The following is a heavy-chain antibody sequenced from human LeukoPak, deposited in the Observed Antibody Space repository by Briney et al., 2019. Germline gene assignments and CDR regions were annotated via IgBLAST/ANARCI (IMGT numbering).Heavy chain of an antibody. J-gene: IGHJ5*02. V-gene: IGHV4-38-2*02. CDR2: IYHSGST. D-gene: IGHD3-10*01. CDR3: ARGRGMVRGVGWFDP. Sequence: SETLSLTCTVSGYSISSGYYWGWIRQPPGKGLEWIGSIYHSGSTYYNPSLKSRVTISVDTSKNQFSLKLSSVTAADTAVYYCARGRGMVRGVGWFDPWGQGTLVTVSS. CDR1: GYSISSGYY.